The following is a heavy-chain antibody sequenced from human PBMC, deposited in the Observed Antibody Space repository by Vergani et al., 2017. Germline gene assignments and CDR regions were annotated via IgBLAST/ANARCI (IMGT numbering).Heavy chain of an antibody. CDR1: GGSISSSNW. Sequence: QVQLPESGPGLVKPPGTLSLTCAVSGGSISSSNWWSWVRQPPGKGLEWIGEIYHSGSTNYNPSLKSRVTISVDKSKNQFSLKLSSVTAADTAVYYCASLRGDYYDSIDYWGQGTLVTVSS. D-gene: IGHD3-22*01. J-gene: IGHJ4*02. V-gene: IGHV4-4*03. CDR2: IYHSGST. CDR3: ASLRGDYYDSIDY.